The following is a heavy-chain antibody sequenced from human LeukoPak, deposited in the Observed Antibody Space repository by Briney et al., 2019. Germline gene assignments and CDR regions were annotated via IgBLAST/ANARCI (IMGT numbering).Heavy chain of an antibody. CDR3: ARGIDSPYCTSTSCPEGIDL. V-gene: IGHV3-64*02. CDR2: IDTVGGIT. D-gene: IGHD2-2*01. CDR1: GFTFSSHP. J-gene: IGHJ4*02. Sequence: GGSLRLSCAASGFTFSSHPMHWVRQAPGKGLEYISVIDTVGGITHYADSVKGRSTTSRDNSKHTLSLQVGSIRPDDMAVYYCARGIDSPYCTSTSCPEGIDLWGQGTLVTVSS.